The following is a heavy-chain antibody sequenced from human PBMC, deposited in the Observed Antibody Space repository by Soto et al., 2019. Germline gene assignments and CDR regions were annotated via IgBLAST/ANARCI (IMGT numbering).Heavy chain of an antibody. CDR3: ARDGDPESAFWRGRLGGGRFDT. Sequence: QVQLVQSGAEVKKPGSSVNVSCKTSGGTFGNSAVAWVRQAPGQGLEWMGGIVPMFGTANYAEKFQGRLTITADDSTSTAYMELRSLRSDDTAVYYCARDGDPESAFWRGRLGGGRFDTWGPGTLVTVSS. CDR2: IVPMFGTA. D-gene: IGHD3-3*01. CDR1: GGTFGNSA. J-gene: IGHJ5*02. V-gene: IGHV1-69*12.